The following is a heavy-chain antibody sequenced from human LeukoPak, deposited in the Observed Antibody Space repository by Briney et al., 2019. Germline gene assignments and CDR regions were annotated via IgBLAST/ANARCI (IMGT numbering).Heavy chain of an antibody. D-gene: IGHD3-16*01. CDR2: MNEGGSVK. V-gene: IGHV3-7*04. J-gene: IGHJ5*02. CDR3: AVDGGYNRFDP. CDR1: GFTFSSYW. Sequence: PGGSLRLSCAASGFTFSSYWMSWVRQAPGKGLEWVANMNEGGSVKNYVVSVKGRFTMSRDNAKSSLYLQMNSLRAEDTAVYYCAVDGGYNRFDPWGQGTLVTVPS.